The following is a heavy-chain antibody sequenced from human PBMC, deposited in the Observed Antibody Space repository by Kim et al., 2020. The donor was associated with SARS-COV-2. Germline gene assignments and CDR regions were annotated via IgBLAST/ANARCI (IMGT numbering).Heavy chain of an antibody. J-gene: IGHJ6*02. CDR3: ARSGGHYYSGPYYYNYYGLDV. CDR2: IWYDGSRK. CDR1: GLTFSNYG. D-gene: IGHD5-12*01. Sequence: EGSLRLSCAASGLTFSNYGMHWVRQAPGKGLEWVAIIWYDGSRKKYADSVKGRFTISRDNSKNTLYLKMDSLRAEDTATYYCARSGGHYYSGPYYYNYYGLDVWGQGTTVTVSS. V-gene: IGHV3-33*01.